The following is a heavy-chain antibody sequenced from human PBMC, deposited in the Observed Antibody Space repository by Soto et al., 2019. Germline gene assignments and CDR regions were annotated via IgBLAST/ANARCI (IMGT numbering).Heavy chain of an antibody. CDR1: GFTFSSYA. J-gene: IGHJ6*02. D-gene: IGHD6-13*01. CDR2: ISYDGSNK. V-gene: IGHV3-30-3*01. Sequence: QVQLVESGGGVVQPGRSLRLSCAASGFTFSSYAMHWVRQAPGKGLEWVAVISYDGSNKYYADSVKGRFTISRDNSKNTLYLQMNSLRAEDTAVYYCARSIAAAGTPTDVWGQGTTVTVSS. CDR3: ARSIAAAGTPTDV.